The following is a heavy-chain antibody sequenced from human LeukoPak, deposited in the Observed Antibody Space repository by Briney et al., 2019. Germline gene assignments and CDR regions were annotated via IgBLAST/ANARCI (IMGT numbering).Heavy chain of an antibody. V-gene: IGHV3-30-3*01. CDR3: ARGWGITRTSYFDY. Sequence: GGALRLSCAASGFTFSSYAMHWVRQAPGKGLEWVAVISYDGSNKYYADSVKGRFTISRDNSKNTLYLQMNSLRAEDTAVYYCARGWGITRTSYFDYWGQGTLVTVSS. J-gene: IGHJ4*02. CDR2: ISYDGSNK. CDR1: GFTFSSYA. D-gene: IGHD1-20*01.